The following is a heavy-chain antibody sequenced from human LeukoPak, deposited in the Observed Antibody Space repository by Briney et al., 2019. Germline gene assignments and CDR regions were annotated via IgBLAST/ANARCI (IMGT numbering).Heavy chain of an antibody. CDR2: ISSNGGST. D-gene: IGHD3/OR15-3a*01. Sequence: GGSPRLACSASGFTFSSYAMHWVRQAPGKGLEYVSAISSNGGSTYYADSVKGRFTISRDNSKNTLYLQMNSLKAEDTAVYYCAKGWTSIKYGYWGQGTLVTVSS. V-gene: IGHV3-64*04. CDR3: AKGWTSIKYGY. J-gene: IGHJ4*02. CDR1: GFTFSSYA.